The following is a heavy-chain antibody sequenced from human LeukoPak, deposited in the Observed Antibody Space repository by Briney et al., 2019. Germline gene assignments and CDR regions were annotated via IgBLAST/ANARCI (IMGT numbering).Heavy chain of an antibody. CDR2: INSDGSST. V-gene: IGHV3-74*01. CDR1: GFTFSNYR. D-gene: IGHD4-17*01. Sequence: GGSLRLSCAASGFTFSNYRMHWVRQAPGKGLVWVSRINSDGSSTSYADSVKGRFTISRDNAKNTLYLQMNSLRAEDTAVYYCARSAKSLYGDYVWGQGTLVTVSS. J-gene: IGHJ4*02. CDR3: ARSAKSLYGDYV.